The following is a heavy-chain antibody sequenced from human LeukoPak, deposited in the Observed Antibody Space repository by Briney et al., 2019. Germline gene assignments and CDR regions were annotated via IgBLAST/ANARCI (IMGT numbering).Heavy chain of an antibody. CDR3: ARGWRGNIFDY. CDR2: IWDDGSNK. Sequence: GGSLRLSCAASGFTFSSYGMHWVRQAPGKGLEWVAVIWDDGSNKYYPDSVKGRFTISRDNSKNTLYLQVNSLRAEDTAVYYCARGWRGNIFDYWGQGTLVTVSS. V-gene: IGHV3-33*01. D-gene: IGHD1/OR15-1a*01. J-gene: IGHJ4*02. CDR1: GFTFSSYG.